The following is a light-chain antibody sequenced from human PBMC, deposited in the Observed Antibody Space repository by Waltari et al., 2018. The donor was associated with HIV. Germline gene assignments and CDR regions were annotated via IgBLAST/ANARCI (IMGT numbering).Light chain of an antibody. V-gene: IGKV1D-12*01. CDR3: QHANCFPLT. CDR2: ASS. CDR1: QRAGSW. J-gene: IGKJ4*01. Sequence: DIQMTQSQSSVSAHVGDTITITCRASQRAGSWVAWYQKKPGKAPELLISASSSVQSMVPSRFNIRWSGTDFTLTVTRLQTEYFLTYFCQHANCFPLTFGGGTRVEL.